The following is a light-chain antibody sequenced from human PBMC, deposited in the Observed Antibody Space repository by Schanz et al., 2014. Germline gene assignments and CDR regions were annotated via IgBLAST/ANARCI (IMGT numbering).Light chain of an antibody. V-gene: IGKV1-5*01. CDR3: QQYDSDSYT. CDR1: ESISNW. J-gene: IGKJ2*01. Sequence: DIQMTQSPSTLSASVGDRVTLTCRASESISNWLAWYQQKPGKAPKVLMYDASSLESGVPSRFSGSGWGTEFTLTISSLQPDDFATYYCQQYDSDSYTFGQGTRLEIK. CDR2: DAS.